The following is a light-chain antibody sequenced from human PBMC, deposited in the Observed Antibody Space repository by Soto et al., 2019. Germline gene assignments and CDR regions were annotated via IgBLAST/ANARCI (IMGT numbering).Light chain of an antibody. CDR3: SSYAGSNNVV. CDR2: EVS. Sequence: QSALTQPPSASGSPGQSVTISCTGTSSDIGGYNYVSWYQQHPGKAPKVMIYEVSKRPSGVPDRFSGSKSDNTASLTVSGLQAEDEADYYCSSYAGSNNVVFGGGTKLTVL. CDR1: SSDIGGYNY. V-gene: IGLV2-8*01. J-gene: IGLJ3*02.